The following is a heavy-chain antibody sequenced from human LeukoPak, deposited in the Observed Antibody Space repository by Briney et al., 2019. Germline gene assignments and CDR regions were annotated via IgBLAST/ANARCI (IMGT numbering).Heavy chain of an antibody. V-gene: IGHV4-59*01. Sequence: SETLPLTCTVSDDSITMYYWTWIRQPPGKGLEWIGYVDHTGSTKFNPSLNGRVSISRDTSNNFFSLRLRSVTAADTAVYFCARGRVSSSTWYSTYYYFFYMDFWGKGTTVTVSS. J-gene: IGHJ6*03. CDR2: VDHTGST. CDR1: DDSITMYY. CDR3: ARGRVSSSTWYSTYYYFFYMDF. D-gene: IGHD4-11*01.